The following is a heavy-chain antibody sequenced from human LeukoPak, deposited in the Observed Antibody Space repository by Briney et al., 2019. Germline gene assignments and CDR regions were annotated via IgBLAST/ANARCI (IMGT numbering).Heavy chain of an antibody. D-gene: IGHD1-26*01. CDR3: AKVLAVGANHDAFDI. Sequence: GRSLRLSCAASGFTFDDYAMRWVRQAPGKGLEWVSGISGNSGSIGYADSVKGRFTISRDNAKNSLYLQMNSLRAEDTALYYCAKVLAVGANHDAFDIWGQGTMVTVSS. J-gene: IGHJ3*02. V-gene: IGHV3-9*01. CDR1: GFTFDDYA. CDR2: ISGNSGSI.